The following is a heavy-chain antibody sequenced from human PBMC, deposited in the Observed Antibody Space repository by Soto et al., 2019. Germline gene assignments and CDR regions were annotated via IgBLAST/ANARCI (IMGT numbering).Heavy chain of an antibody. CDR3: ARYNYDSSGYYYFDY. Sequence: EVQLVESGGGLVQPGGSLRLSCAASGFTFSSYWMSWVRQAPGKGLEWVANIKQDGSEKYYVDSVKGRFTISRDNAKNSLYLQMNSLRAEDTAVYYCARYNYDSSGYYYFDYWGQGTLVTVSS. CDR2: IKQDGSEK. D-gene: IGHD3-22*01. CDR1: GFTFSSYW. J-gene: IGHJ4*02. V-gene: IGHV3-7*03.